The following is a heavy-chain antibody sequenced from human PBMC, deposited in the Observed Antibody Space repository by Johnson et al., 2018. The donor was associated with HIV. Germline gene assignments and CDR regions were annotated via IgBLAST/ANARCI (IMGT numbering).Heavy chain of an antibody. Sequence: QMLLVESGGGVVQPGRSLRLSCAASGFTFSSYGMHWVRQAPGKGLEWVAVISYDGSNKYYADSVKGRFTISRDNAKDTLYLQLNSLTAEDTAVYYCARAGIVFDIWGQGTMVTVSS. CDR1: GFTFSSYG. CDR3: ARAGIVFDI. V-gene: IGHV3-30*03. CDR2: ISYDGSNK. J-gene: IGHJ3*02. D-gene: IGHD2-15*01.